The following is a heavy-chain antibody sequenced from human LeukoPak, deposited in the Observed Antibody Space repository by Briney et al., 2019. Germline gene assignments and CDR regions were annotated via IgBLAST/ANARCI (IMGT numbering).Heavy chain of an antibody. CDR3: ARFLYSSGWYEGDY. Sequence: GASVKVSCKASGYTFTGYYMHWVRQAPGQGLEWMGWINPNSGNTGYAQKFQGRVTITRNTSISTAYMELSSLRSEDTAVYYCARFLYSSGWYEGDYWGQGTLVTVSS. J-gene: IGHJ4*02. V-gene: IGHV1-8*03. CDR2: INPNSGNT. D-gene: IGHD6-19*01. CDR1: GYTFTGYY.